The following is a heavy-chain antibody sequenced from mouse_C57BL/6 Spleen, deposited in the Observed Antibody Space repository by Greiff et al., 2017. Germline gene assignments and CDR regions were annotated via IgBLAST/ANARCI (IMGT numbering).Heavy chain of an antibody. CDR1: GYTFTSYW. V-gene: IGHV1-55*01. Sequence: VQLQESGAELVKPGASVKMSCKASGYTFTSYWITWVKQRPGQGLEWIGDIYPGSGSTNYNEKFKSKATLTVDTSSSTAYMQLSSLTSEDSAVYYCARSTAQATAYWGQGTLVTVSA. D-gene: IGHD3-2*02. CDR3: ARSTAQATAY. CDR2: IYPGSGST. J-gene: IGHJ3*01.